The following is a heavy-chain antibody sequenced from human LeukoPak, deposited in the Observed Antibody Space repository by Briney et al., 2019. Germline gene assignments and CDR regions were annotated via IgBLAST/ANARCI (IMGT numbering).Heavy chain of an antibody. J-gene: IGHJ4*02. CDR1: GGSISSYY. CDR3: ASAYSSGWYGSLDY. Sequence: SETLSLTCTVSGGSISSYYWSWIRQPPGKGLEWIGYIYYSGSTNYNPSLKSRVTISVDTSKNQFSLKLSSVTAADTAVYYCASAYSSGWYGSLDYWGQGTLVTVSS. D-gene: IGHD6-19*01. CDR2: IYYSGST. V-gene: IGHV4-59*01.